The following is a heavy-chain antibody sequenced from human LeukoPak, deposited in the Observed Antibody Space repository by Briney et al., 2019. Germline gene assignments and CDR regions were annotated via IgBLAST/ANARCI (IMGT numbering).Heavy chain of an antibody. CDR3: AREFHGSGSYYNL. V-gene: IGHV4-31*03. J-gene: IGHJ5*02. CDR2: IYYSGGT. CDR1: GGSISSGGYY. D-gene: IGHD3-10*01. Sequence: SETLSLTCTVSGGSISSGGYYWSWIRQHPGKGLEWIGYIYYSGGTYYNPSLKSRVTISVDTSKNQFSLKLSSVTAADTAVYYCAREFHGSGSYYNLWGQGTLVTVSS.